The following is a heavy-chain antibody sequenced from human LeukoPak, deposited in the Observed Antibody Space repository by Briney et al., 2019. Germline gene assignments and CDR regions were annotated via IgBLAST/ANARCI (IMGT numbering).Heavy chain of an antibody. Sequence: GESLKISCKGSGYSFTSYWIGWVRQMPGKGLEWMGIIYPGDSDTRYSPSFQGQVTISADKSISTAYLQWSSLKASDTAMYYCARQESYGSSLYYYYGMDVWGQGTTVTVSS. J-gene: IGHJ6*02. CDR2: IYPGDSDT. CDR1: GYSFTSYW. V-gene: IGHV5-51*01. CDR3: ARQESYGSSLYYYYGMDV. D-gene: IGHD3-10*01.